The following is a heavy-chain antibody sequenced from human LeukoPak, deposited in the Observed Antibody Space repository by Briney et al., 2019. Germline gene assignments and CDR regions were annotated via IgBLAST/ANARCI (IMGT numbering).Heavy chain of an antibody. CDR2: FDPEDGET. CDR3: ARAEEYYYYMDV. CDR1: GYTLTELS. J-gene: IGHJ6*03. Sequence: ASVKVSCKVSGYTLTELSMHWVRQAPGKGLEWMGGFDPEDGETIYAQKFQGRVTITADESTSTAYMELSSLRPEDTAVYYCARAEEYYYYMDVWGKGTTVTVSS. V-gene: IGHV1-24*01.